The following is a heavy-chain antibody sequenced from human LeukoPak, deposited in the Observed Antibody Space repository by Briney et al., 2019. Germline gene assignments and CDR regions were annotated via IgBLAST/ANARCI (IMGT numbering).Heavy chain of an antibody. CDR1: GYTFTRYG. Sequence: ASVKVSCKASGYTFTRYGIYWVRQAPGQGLEWMGWNSGYNGNTKYAQKFQGRVSVTTDTSTSTAYMALSSLISDDTAVYYCARAEGVVVAAHIDVWGKGTTVIVSS. CDR2: NSGYNGNT. CDR3: ARAEGVVVAAHIDV. D-gene: IGHD2-15*01. V-gene: IGHV1-18*01. J-gene: IGHJ6*03.